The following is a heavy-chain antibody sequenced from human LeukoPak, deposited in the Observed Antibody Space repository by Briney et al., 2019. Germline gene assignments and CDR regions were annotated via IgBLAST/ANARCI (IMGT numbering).Heavy chain of an antibody. CDR2: ISSSSSYI. Sequence: GGSLRLSCAASGFTFSSYSMNWVRQAPWKGLEWVSSISSSSSYIYYADSVKGRFTISRDNAKNSLYLQMNSLRAEDTAVYYCARNTADYGGGAFDIWGQGTMVTVSS. V-gene: IGHV3-21*01. CDR3: ARNTADYGGGAFDI. D-gene: IGHD4-17*01. J-gene: IGHJ3*02. CDR1: GFTFSSYS.